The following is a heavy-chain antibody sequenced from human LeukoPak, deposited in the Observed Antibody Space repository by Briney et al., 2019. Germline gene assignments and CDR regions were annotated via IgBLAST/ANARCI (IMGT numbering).Heavy chain of an antibody. Sequence: KTSETLSLTCTVSGGSISSSSYYWGWIRQPPGKGLEWIGSIYYSGSTYYNPSLKSRVTISVDASKNQFSLKLSSVTAADTAVYYCARAPWAPRIAARPSWFDPWGQGTLVTVSS. CDR1: GGSISSSSYY. D-gene: IGHD6-6*01. V-gene: IGHV4-39*07. J-gene: IGHJ5*02. CDR3: ARAPWAPRIAARPSWFDP. CDR2: IYYSGST.